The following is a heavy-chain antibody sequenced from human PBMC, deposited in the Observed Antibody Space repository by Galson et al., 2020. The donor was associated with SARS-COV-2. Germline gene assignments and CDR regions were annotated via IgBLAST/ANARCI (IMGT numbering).Heavy chain of an antibody. Sequence: GESLKISCAASGFTFSSYAMHWVRQAPGKGLEWVAVISYDGSNKYYADSVKGRFTISRDNSKNTLYLQMNSLRAEDTAVYYCARVAYGSGSYDYWGQGTLVTVSS. CDR1: GFTFSSYA. V-gene: IGHV3-30*04. CDR2: ISYDGSNK. J-gene: IGHJ4*02. CDR3: ARVAYGSGSYDY. D-gene: IGHD3-10*01.